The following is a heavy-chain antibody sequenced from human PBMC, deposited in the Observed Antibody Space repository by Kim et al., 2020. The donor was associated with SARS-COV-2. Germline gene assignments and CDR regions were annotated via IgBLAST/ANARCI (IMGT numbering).Heavy chain of an antibody. J-gene: IGHJ4*02. CDR2: ISSSSSYT. V-gene: IGHV3-11*06. CDR3: ARDRRTRPFDY. Sequence: GGSLRLSCAASGFTFSDYYMSWIRQAPGKGLEWVSYISSSSSYTNYADSVKGRFTISRDNAKNSLYLQMNSLRAEDTAVYYCARDRRTRPFDYWGQGTLVTVSS. CDR1: GFTFSDYY.